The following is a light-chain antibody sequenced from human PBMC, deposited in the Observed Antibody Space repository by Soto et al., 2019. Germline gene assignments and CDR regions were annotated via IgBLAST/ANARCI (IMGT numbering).Light chain of an antibody. CDR1: QTVSSNY. V-gene: IGKV3-20*01. J-gene: IGKJ1*01. Sequence: EIVLTQSPCTLSLSPGERATLSCGASQTVSSNYLAWYQQKPGQAPRLLIYGASSRATGIPDRFSGSGSGTDFVLTISRLEPEDFAVYYCQQYFKSPWTFGQGTKVDIK. CDR3: QQYFKSPWT. CDR2: GAS.